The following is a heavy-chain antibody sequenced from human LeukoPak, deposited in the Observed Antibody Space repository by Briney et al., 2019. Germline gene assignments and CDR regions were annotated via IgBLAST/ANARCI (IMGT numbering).Heavy chain of an antibody. D-gene: IGHD1-26*01. CDR3: ARDGGTVGATGPFDY. J-gene: IGHJ4*02. CDR2: INPNSGAT. V-gene: IGHV1-2*02. CDR1: GYTLTGYY. Sequence: ASVKVSCKASGYTLTGYYMQWVRQAPGQGLEWMAWINPNSGATTYAQKFQGRVSMTRDTSISTAYMELSSLRSDDTAVYYCARDGGTVGATGPFDYWGQGTLVTVSS.